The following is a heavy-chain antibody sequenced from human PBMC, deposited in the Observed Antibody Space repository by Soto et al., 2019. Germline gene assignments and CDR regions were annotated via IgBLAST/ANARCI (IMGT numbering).Heavy chain of an antibody. J-gene: IGHJ5*02. CDR2: IYYSGST. V-gene: IGHV4-59*08. D-gene: IGHD5-12*01. CDR1: GGSISSYY. Sequence: SETLSLTCTVSGGSISSYYWSWIRQPPGKGLEWIGYIYYSGSTNYNPSLKSRVTISVDTSKNQFSLKLSSVTAADTAVYYCARLRYGGYGRWFDPWGQGTLVTVSS. CDR3: ARLRYGGYGRWFDP.